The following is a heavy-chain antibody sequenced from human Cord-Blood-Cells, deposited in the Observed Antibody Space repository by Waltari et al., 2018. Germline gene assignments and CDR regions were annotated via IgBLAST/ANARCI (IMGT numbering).Heavy chain of an antibody. V-gene: IGHV4-38-2*02. D-gene: IGHD6-19*01. CDR3: ARDLGWD. CDR2: IYHSGST. Sequence: QVQLQESGPGLVKPSETLSLTCAVSGYSISSGYYWGWIRQPPGKGLEWIGSIYHSGSTYYNPSLKSRVTISVDTSKNQFSLKLSSVTAADTVVYYCARDLGWDWGQGTLVTVSS. J-gene: IGHJ4*02. CDR1: GYSISSGYY.